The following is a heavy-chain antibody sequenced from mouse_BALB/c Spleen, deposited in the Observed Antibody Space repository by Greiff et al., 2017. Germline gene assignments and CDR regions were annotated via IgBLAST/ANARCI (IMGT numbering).Heavy chain of an antibody. CDR3: ARDQGDEDWYFDV. CDR1: GFSLTSYG. D-gene: IGHD3-2*02. Sequence: VQLQQSGPGLVAPSQSLSITCTVSGFSLTSYGVHWVRQPPGKGLEWLGVIWAGGSTNYNSALMSRLSISKDNSKSQVFLKMNSLQTDDTAMYYCARDQGDEDWYFDVWGAGTTVTVSS. V-gene: IGHV2-9*02. J-gene: IGHJ1*01. CDR2: IWAGGST.